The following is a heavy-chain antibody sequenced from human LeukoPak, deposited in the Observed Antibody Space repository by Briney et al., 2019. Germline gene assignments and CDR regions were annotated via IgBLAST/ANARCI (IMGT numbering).Heavy chain of an antibody. D-gene: IGHD4-23*01. Sequence: ASVKVSCKASGYTFTSYDINWVRQATGQGLEWMGWMNPNSGNTGYAQKFQGRVTITRNTSISTTYMERSSLRSEDTAVYYCARVRARGGNRPYYFDYWGQGTLVTVSS. J-gene: IGHJ4*02. CDR3: ARVRARGGNRPYYFDY. V-gene: IGHV1-8*03. CDR1: GYTFTSYD. CDR2: MNPNSGNT.